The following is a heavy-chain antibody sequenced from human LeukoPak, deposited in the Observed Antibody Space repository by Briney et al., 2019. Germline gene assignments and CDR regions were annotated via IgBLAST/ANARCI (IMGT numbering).Heavy chain of an antibody. D-gene: IGHD2-15*01. V-gene: IGHV3-30*03. Sequence: PGRSLRLSCAASGFTFSSYGMHWVRQAPGKGLEWVAVISYDGSNKYYADSVKGRFTISRDNSKNTLYLQMNSLRAEDTAVYYCARDIVVVVAEVGPDAFDIWGQGTMVTVSS. CDR1: GFTFSSYG. CDR2: ISYDGSNK. J-gene: IGHJ3*02. CDR3: ARDIVVVVAEVGPDAFDI.